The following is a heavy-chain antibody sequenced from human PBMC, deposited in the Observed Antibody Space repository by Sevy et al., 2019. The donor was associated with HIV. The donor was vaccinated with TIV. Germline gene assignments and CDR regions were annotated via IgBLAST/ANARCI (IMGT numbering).Heavy chain of an antibody. V-gene: IGHV3-23*01. J-gene: IGHJ4*02. CDR1: GFTFSSYA. Sequence: GGSLRLSCAASGFTFSSYAMTWVRQTPGKGLEWVSIIGASGSDTYYPASVKGRFTISRDNSKNTLYLQMTSLRVEDTAVYYCASGGKCFSGGCYYDSWGQGTLVTVSS. CDR3: ASGGKCFSGGCYYDS. CDR2: IGASGSDT. D-gene: IGHD2-15*01.